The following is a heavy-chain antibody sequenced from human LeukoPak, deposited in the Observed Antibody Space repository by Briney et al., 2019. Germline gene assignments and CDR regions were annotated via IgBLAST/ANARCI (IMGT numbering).Heavy chain of an antibody. J-gene: IGHJ4*02. V-gene: IGHV1-69*05. CDR3: ARGVYCGGDCYLYFDY. CDR2: IIPIFGTA. Sequence: ASVKVSCKASGGTFSSYAISWVRQAPGQGLEWMGRIIPIFGTANYAQKFQGRVTITTDESTSTAYMELSSPRSEDTAVYYCARGVYCGGDCYLYFDYWGQGTLVTVSS. D-gene: IGHD2-21*02. CDR1: GGTFSSYA.